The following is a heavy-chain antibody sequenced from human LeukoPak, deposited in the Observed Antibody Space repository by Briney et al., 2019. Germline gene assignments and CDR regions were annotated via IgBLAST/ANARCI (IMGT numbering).Heavy chain of an antibody. Sequence: GGSLRLSCAASGFSFSTYTMNWVRQAPGKGLEWASAINGRGDSTFYADSVKGQFTISRDNSKSTVYLQMNSLRADDTAVYYCARERQTGDYFTSDFWGQGTLVTVSS. J-gene: IGHJ4*02. CDR3: ARERQTGDYFTSDF. CDR1: GFSFSTYT. CDR2: INGRGDST. V-gene: IGHV3-23*01. D-gene: IGHD4-17*01.